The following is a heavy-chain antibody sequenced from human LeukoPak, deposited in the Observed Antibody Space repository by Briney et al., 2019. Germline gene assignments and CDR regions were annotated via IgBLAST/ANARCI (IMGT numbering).Heavy chain of an antibody. CDR3: ARDSERRASLDY. CDR1: GFTFGPYA. CDR2: VSYDGNNE. Sequence: GGSLRLSCAASGFTFGPYAMHWLRQAPGKGLEWVAFVSYDGNNEYYADSVKGRFTISRDNSKNTLYLQMNSLRAEDTAVYYCARDSERRASLDYWGQGTLVTVSS. V-gene: IGHV3-30*04. D-gene: IGHD1-1*01. J-gene: IGHJ4*02.